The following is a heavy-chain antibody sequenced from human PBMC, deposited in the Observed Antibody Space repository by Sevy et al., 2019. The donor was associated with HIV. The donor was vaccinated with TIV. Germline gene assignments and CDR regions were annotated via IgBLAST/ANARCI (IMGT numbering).Heavy chain of an antibody. D-gene: IGHD2-15*01. Sequence: ASVKVSCKASGYTFTSYAMNWVRQAPGQGLEWMGWINTNTGNPTYAQGFTGRFVFSLDTSVSTAYLQISSLKAADTAVYYCARAGDTVVVVAATPYYSYGMDVWGQGTTVTVSS. CDR2: INTNTGNP. CDR1: GYTFTSYA. J-gene: IGHJ6*02. CDR3: ARAGDTVVVVAATPYYSYGMDV. V-gene: IGHV7-4-1*02.